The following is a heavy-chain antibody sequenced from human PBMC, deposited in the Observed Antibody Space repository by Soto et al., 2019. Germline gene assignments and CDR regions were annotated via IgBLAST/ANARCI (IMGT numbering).Heavy chain of an antibody. CDR2: ITGNGGT. J-gene: IGHJ4*02. Sequence: PGGALRLSCAASGFTFRSYAMSWVRQAPGKGLEWVSAITGNGGTSYEDFVRGRFTISRDNSKNPLYLQMNSLRAEETDVYYCAKDAPGSWWLRYYGDQGILVTVSS. V-gene: IGHV3-23*01. CDR1: GFTFRSYA. D-gene: IGHD5-12*01. CDR3: AKDAPGSWWLRYY.